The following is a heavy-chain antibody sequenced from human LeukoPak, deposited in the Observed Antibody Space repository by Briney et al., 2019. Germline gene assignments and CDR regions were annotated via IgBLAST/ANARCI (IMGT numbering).Heavy chain of an antibody. J-gene: IGHJ5*02. CDR1: GFTVSSNY. CDR3: ARNPTYYYDSSGYYHNWFDP. CDR2: IYSGGST. D-gene: IGHD3-22*01. V-gene: IGHV3-66*02. Sequence: QPGGSLRLSCAASGFTVSSNYMSWVRQAPGKGLEWVSVIYSGGSTYYADSVKGRFTISRDNSKNTLYLQMNSLRAEDTAVYYCARNPTYYYDSSGYYHNWFDPWGQGTLVTVSS.